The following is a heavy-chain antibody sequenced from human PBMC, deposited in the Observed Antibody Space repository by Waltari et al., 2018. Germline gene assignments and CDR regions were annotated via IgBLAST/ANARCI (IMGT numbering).Heavy chain of an antibody. CDR2: IYTSGST. Sequence: QVQLQESGPGLVKPSQTLSLTCTVSGGSISSGSYYWSWIRQPAGKGLEWIGRIYTSGSTNYNPSLKSRVTISVDTSKNQFSLKLSSVTAADTAVYYCARGKYSGSYLARYFDLWGRGTLVTVSS. J-gene: IGHJ2*01. D-gene: IGHD1-26*01. CDR3: ARGKYSGSYLARYFDL. CDR1: GGSISSGSYY. V-gene: IGHV4-61*02.